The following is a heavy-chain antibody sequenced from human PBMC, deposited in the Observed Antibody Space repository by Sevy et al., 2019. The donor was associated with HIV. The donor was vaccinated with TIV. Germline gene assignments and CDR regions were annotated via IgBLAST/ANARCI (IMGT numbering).Heavy chain of an antibody. CDR1: GYNFSGYW. D-gene: IGHD3-22*01. CDR2: IYPTDSHI. Sequence: GESLKISCKGSGYNFSGYWVGWVRQMPGKGLEWMGIIYPTDSHILYSPPLQGQVTISVDKSITTAYLQWRSLKTSDTAMFYCARSSFYYDNSGFYPFDFWGQGTLVTVSS. V-gene: IGHV5-51*01. CDR3: ARSSFYYDNSGFYPFDF. J-gene: IGHJ4*02.